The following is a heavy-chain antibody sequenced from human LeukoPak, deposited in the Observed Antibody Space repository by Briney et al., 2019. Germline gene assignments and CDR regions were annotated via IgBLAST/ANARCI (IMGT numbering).Heavy chain of an antibody. J-gene: IGHJ6*03. CDR1: GYTFSDYG. V-gene: IGHV1-18*01. CDR2: ISVSSGTT. Sequence: ASEKVSCKGSGYTFSDYGVTWVRQAPGQGLEWVGWISVSSGTTTYAEDFQGRRTISTDSSTGTAYMEIRRLRPDDTAVYFCTRDVSRGYMDLWG. CDR3: TRDVSRGYMDL.